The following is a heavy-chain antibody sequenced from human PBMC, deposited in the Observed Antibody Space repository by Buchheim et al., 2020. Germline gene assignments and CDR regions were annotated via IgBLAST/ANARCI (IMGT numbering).Heavy chain of an antibody. D-gene: IGHD1-26*01. CDR3: ARARGIVGATVYFDY. CDR2: IWYDGSNK. V-gene: IGHV3-33*01. Sequence: QVQLVESGGGVVQPGRSLRLSCAASGFTFSSYGMHWVRQAPGKGLEWVAVIWYDGSNKYYADSVKGRFTISRDNSKNTLYLQMNSLRAEDTAVYYCARARGIVGATVYFDYWGQGTL. J-gene: IGHJ4*02. CDR1: GFTFSSYG.